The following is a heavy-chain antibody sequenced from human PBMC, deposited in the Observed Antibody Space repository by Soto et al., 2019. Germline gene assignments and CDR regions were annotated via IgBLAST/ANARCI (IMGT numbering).Heavy chain of an antibody. V-gene: IGHV3-23*01. CDR3: AKNQKRELLELWGATKYNWFDP. CDR1: GFTFSSYA. Sequence: PGGSLRLSCAASGFTFSSYAMSWVRQAPGKGLEWVSTISGSGGNTYYADSVKGRFTISRDNSKNTLYLQMNSLRAEDTAVYYCAKNQKRELLELWGATKYNWFDPWGQGTLVTVSS. J-gene: IGHJ5*02. D-gene: IGHD1-26*01. CDR2: ISGSGGNT.